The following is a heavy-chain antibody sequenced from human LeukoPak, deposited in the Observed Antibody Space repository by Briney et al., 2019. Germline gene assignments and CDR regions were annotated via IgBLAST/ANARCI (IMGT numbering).Heavy chain of an antibody. CDR2: ISYDGSNK. CDR3: AKDRSSSWTWTIDY. Sequence: PGRSLRLSCAASGFTFSSYAMHWVRQAPGKGLEWVAVISYDGSNKYYADSVKGRFTISRDNSKNTLYLQMNSLRAEDTAVYYCAKDRSSSWTWTIDYWGQGTLVTVSS. CDR1: GFTFSSYA. J-gene: IGHJ4*02. D-gene: IGHD6-13*01. V-gene: IGHV3-30-3*01.